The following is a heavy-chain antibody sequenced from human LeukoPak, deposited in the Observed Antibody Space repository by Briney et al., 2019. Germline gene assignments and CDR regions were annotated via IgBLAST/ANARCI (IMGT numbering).Heavy chain of an antibody. J-gene: IGHJ4*02. D-gene: IGHD3-10*01. CDR3: ARDAVRGVPDY. CDR2: IYYSGST. Sequence: SETLSLTCTVSGGSISSSSYYWGWIRQPPGKGLEWIGSIYYSGSTYYNPSLKSRVTISVDTSKNQFSLKLSSVTAADTAVYYCARDAVRGVPDYWGQGTLVTVSS. V-gene: IGHV4-39*02. CDR1: GGSISSSSYY.